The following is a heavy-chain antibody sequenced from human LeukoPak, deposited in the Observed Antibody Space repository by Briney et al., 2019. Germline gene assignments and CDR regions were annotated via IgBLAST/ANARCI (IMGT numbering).Heavy chain of an antibody. Sequence: GSLILFCAASGFTFNNYVNSWVRQAPGKGLEWVSGIDYSGGNTNYADSVLGRFTLSRDNSKNTLYLQMNRLGAEDTAVYYCVATRVCGGVLLRPNCLYFENWGQGTLVSVSS. CDR3: VATRVCGGVLLRPNCLYFEN. V-gene: IGHV3-23*01. CDR2: IDYSGGNT. CDR1: GFTFNNYV. J-gene: IGHJ4*02. D-gene: IGHD3-10*01.